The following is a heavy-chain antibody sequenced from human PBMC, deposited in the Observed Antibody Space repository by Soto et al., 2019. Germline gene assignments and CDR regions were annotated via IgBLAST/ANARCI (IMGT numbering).Heavy chain of an antibody. CDR3: ARDSFNTGLYFDY. J-gene: IGHJ4*02. CDR1: GDSISSYY. Sequence: QVQLQESGPELVKPSETPSLTCTVSGDSISSYYWNWIRQPPGKGLAWLGYIYSSGHTHYNPSLKSRFTMSIDKSKNQFSLILNSVTAADTAVYYCARDSFNTGLYFDYWGGGILVSVSS. D-gene: IGHD3-16*01. CDR2: IYSSGHT. V-gene: IGHV4-59*12.